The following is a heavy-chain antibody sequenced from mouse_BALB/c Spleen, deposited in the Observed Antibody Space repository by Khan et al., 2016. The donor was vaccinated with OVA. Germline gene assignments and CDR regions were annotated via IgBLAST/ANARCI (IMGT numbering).Heavy chain of an antibody. J-gene: IGHJ3*02. CDR2: INPSSGYN. CDR1: GYIFTSYM. D-gene: IGHD2-12*01. Sequence: QVQRKQSGAELARPGASVKMSCKASGYIFTSYMMHWVKQRPGQGLEWIGDINPSSGYNNYNQKFKDKATLTADKSSSTAYMQLSSLTSEDSAVYYCKRGGYDSCGYWGQGTLVTVSA. CDR3: KRGGYDSCGY. V-gene: IGHV1-4*01.